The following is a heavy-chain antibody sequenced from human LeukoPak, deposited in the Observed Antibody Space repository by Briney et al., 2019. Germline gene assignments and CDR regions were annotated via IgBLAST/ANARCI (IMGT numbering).Heavy chain of an antibody. CDR3: AREGRQDYVYFDC. CDR2: INYSGNT. Sequence: SETLSLTCTVSGDSISSYYWSWIRQPPGKGLEWMGYINYSGNTNYNPSLKSRVTISVDTSKNQFSLRLTTVTAADTAVYYCAREGRQDYVYFDCWGQGTLVTVSS. CDR1: GDSISSYY. D-gene: IGHD3-10*02. J-gene: IGHJ4*02. V-gene: IGHV4-59*01.